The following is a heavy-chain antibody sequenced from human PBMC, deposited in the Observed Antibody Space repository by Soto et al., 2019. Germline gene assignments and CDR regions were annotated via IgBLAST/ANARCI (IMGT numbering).Heavy chain of an antibody. D-gene: IGHD3-3*01. CDR3: ATCLSITIFGVAPFDY. J-gene: IGHJ4*02. CDR2: ISGSGGST. V-gene: IGHV3-23*01. CDR1: GFTFSSYA. Sequence: GGSLRLSCAASGFTFSSYAMSWVRQAPGKGLEWVSAISGSGGSTYYADSVKGRFTISRDNSKSTLYLQMNSLRAEDTAVYYCATCLSITIFGVAPFDYWGQGTLVTVSS.